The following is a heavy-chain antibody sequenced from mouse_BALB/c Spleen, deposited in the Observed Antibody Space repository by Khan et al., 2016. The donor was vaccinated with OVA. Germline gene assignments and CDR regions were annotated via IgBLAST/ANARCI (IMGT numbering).Heavy chain of an antibody. V-gene: IGHV9-3-1*01. Sequence: QVQLKQSGPELKKPGETVKISCKASGYTFTNYGMNWVKQSPGKALKWMGWINTYTGGPTYADDFKGRFAFSLETSASTAYLQINNLKNEDTATYFCARPPYFSYTLDHWGQGTSVTVSS. J-gene: IGHJ4*01. CDR2: INTYTGGP. CDR1: GYTFTNYG. D-gene: IGHD2-10*01. CDR3: ARPPYFSYTLDH.